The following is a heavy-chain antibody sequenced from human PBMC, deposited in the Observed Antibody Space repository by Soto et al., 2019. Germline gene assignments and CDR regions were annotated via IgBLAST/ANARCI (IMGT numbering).Heavy chain of an antibody. CDR3: ARDPGIAAAGTDY. CDR2: IIPILGIA. J-gene: IGHJ4*02. Sequence: QVQLVQSGAEVKKPGSSVKVSCTASGGTFSSYTISWVRQAPGQGLEWMGRIIPILGIANYAQKFQGRVTITADKSTSTAYMELSSLRSEDTAVYYCARDPGIAAAGTDYWGQGTLVTVSS. CDR1: GGTFSSYT. D-gene: IGHD6-13*01. V-gene: IGHV1-69*08.